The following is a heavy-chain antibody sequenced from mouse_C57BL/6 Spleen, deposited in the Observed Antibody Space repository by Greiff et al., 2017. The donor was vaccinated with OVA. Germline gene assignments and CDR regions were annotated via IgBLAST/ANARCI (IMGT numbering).Heavy chain of an antibody. CDR1: GYTFTDSN. CDR3: ARWGATVVAHDY. Sequence: EVQLQQSGPELVKPGASVKMSCKASGYTFTDSNMHWVKQSHGKSLEWIGYINPNNGGTSYNQKFKGKATLTVNKSSITAYMELRSLTSEDSAVYYCARWGATVVAHDYWGQGTTLTVSS. J-gene: IGHJ2*01. CDR2: INPNNGGT. V-gene: IGHV1-22*01. D-gene: IGHD1-1*01.